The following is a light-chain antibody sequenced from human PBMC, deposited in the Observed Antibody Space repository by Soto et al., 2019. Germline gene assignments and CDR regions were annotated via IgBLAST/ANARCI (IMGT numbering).Light chain of an antibody. V-gene: IGLV2-14*01. CDR1: SSDVGGYNY. CDR2: EVS. Sequence: QSVLTQPASVSGSPGQSITISCTGTSSDVGGYNYVSWYQQHPGKAPQLMIYEVSNRPSGVSNRFSGSKSGNTASLTISGLQAEEEADYYCSSYTSSNTLVFGTGTKVTVL. J-gene: IGLJ1*01. CDR3: SSYTSSNTLV.